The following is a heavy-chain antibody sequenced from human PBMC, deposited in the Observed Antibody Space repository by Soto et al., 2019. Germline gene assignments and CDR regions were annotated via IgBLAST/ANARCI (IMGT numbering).Heavy chain of an antibody. V-gene: IGHV3-66*01. Sequence: GGSLRLSCSASGFTVSSNYMSWVRQAPGKGLEWVSVIYSGGSTYYADSVKGRFTISRDNSKNTLYLQMNSLRAEDTAVYYCARAPWLVERAFDIWGQGTMVTVSS. CDR2: IYSGGST. D-gene: IGHD6-19*01. CDR3: ARAPWLVERAFDI. CDR1: GFTVSSNY. J-gene: IGHJ3*02.